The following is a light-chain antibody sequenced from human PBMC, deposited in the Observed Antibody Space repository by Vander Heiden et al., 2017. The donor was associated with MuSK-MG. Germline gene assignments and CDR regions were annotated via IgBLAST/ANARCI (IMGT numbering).Light chain of an antibody. CDR1: QSVRSH. CDR3: QQHNTSWT. Sequence: EILMTQSPATLSVSPGERATLSCRASQSVRSHLAWYQQKPGQAPRLLIYGASTRATGIPARFSGSGSGTEFTLTISRRQYEDFAVYYWQQHNTSWTFGQGTKVEIK. J-gene: IGKJ1*01. V-gene: IGKV3-15*01. CDR2: GAS.